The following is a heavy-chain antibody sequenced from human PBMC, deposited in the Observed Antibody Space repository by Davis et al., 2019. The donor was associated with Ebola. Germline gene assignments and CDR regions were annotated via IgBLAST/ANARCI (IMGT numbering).Heavy chain of an antibody. CDR2: IYHSGST. V-gene: IGHV4-34*01. Sequence: PSETLSLTCAVYGGSFSGYYWSWIRQPPGKGLEWIGEIYHSGSTNYNPSLKSRVTISVDTSKNQLSLKLSSVTAADTAVYYCARGAATVTTPYDYWGQGTLVTVSS. CDR3: ARGAATVTTPYDY. CDR1: GGSFSGYY. J-gene: IGHJ4*02. D-gene: IGHD4-17*01.